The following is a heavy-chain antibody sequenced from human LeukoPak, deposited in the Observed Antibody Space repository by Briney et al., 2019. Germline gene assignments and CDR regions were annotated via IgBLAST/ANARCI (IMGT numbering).Heavy chain of an antibody. CDR1: GFTFSSYG. CDR3: AKDFGDYEGY. D-gene: IGHD4-17*01. CDR2: IRYDGSNK. J-gene: IGHJ4*02. Sequence: GGSLRLSCAASGFTFSSYGIHWVRQAPGKGLEWVAFIRYDGSNKYYADSVKGRFTISRDNSKNTLYLQMNSLRAEDTAMYYCAKDFGDYEGYWGQGNLVTVSS. V-gene: IGHV3-30*02.